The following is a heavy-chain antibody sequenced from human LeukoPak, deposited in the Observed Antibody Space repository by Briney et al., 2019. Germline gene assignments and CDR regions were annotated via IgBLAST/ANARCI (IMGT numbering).Heavy chain of an antibody. J-gene: IGHJ4*02. V-gene: IGHV3-30*18. CDR1: GFTFSSYG. CDR2: ISYDGSNK. D-gene: IGHD6-19*01. CDR3: AKDPDSSGWYYFDY. Sequence: PGRSLRLSCAASGFTFSSYGMHWVRQAPGKGLEWVAVISYDGSNKYYADSEKGRFTISRDNSKNTLYLQMNSLRAEDTAVYYCAKDPDSSGWYYFDYWGQGTLVTVPS.